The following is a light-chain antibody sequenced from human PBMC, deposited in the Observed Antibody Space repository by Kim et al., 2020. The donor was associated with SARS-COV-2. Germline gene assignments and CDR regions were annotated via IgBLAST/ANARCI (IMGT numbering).Light chain of an antibody. CDR1: SSDVGSYDL. Sequence: QSALTQPASVSGSPGQSITISCTGTSSDVGSYDLVSWYQHHPGQAPQLLIFGVSQRPSRVSFRFSGSKSGNTASLTISGLQAEDEADYYCCSYAGSSAPYVFGTGTKVTVL. J-gene: IGLJ1*01. CDR2: GVS. V-gene: IGLV2-23*02. CDR3: CSYAGSSAPYV.